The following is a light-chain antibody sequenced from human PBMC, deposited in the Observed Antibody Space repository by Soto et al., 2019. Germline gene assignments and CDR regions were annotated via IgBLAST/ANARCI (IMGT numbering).Light chain of an antibody. J-gene: IGKJ5*01. V-gene: IGKV1-9*01. CDR2: AAS. CDR3: QQLHGYPIT. CDR1: QSVSSSY. Sequence: TQSPATLSVSPGERATLSCRASQSVSSSYLAWYQQKPGKAPKLLIYAASNFQSGVPSRFSGSGSGTHFTLTISSLQPEDFATYYCQQLHGYPITFGQGTRLEI.